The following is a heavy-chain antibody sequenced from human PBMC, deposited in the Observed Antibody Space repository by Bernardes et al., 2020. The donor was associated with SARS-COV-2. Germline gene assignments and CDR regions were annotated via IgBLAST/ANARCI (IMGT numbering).Heavy chain of an antibody. CDR1: GYTLSAYY. J-gene: IGHJ3*02. V-gene: IGHV1-2*02. CDR3: ARDLDRLYSGSRTDAFDI. CDR2: INPHSGGT. D-gene: IGHD1-26*01. Sequence: AAGKVYCKASGYTLSAYYMHWVRQAPGQGLEWMGWINPHSGGTTYAQKFQGRVTVTRDTSISTAYMELSRLTSDDTAVYYCARDLDRLYSGSRTDAFDIWGQGTMGTVSS.